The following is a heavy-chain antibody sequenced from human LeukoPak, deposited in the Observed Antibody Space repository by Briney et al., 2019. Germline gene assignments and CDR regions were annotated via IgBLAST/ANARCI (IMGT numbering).Heavy chain of an antibody. CDR3: ARPSSYSSAWGSDH. CDR2: INEDGSQK. CDR1: GFTFSSYW. V-gene: IGHV3-7*01. Sequence: PGGSLRLSCVTSGFTFSSYWMSWVRQAPGKGLEWVANINEDGSQKNYVDSMKGRLTISRDNAKNSVYLQMDILRVDDTAVYYCARPSSYSSAWGSDHWGQGTLVTVRS. J-gene: IGHJ4*02. D-gene: IGHD6-19*01.